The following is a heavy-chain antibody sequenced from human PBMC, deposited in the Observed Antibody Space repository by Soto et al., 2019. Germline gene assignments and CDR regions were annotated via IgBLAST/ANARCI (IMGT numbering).Heavy chain of an antibody. J-gene: IGHJ6*02. V-gene: IGHV3-74*01. Sequence: GGSLRLSCVASGFTFSDYWMHWVRQAPGKGLVWVSRIKFDGSFTSHADSVKGRFTISRDNSKNTLYLQMNSLRAEDTAVYYCARHGSGSYYSYYYYGMDVWGQGTTVTVSS. CDR1: GFTFSDYW. CDR2: IKFDGSFT. CDR3: ARHGSGSYYSYYYYGMDV. D-gene: IGHD3-10*01.